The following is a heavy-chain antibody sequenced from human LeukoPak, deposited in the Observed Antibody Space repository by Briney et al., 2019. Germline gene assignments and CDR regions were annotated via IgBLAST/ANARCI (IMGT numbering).Heavy chain of an antibody. V-gene: IGHV3-66*01. CDR2: IYSGGST. Sequence: PGGSLRLSCAASGFTVSSNYMSWVRQAPGKGLEWVSVIYSGGSTYYADSVKGRFTISRDNSKNTLYLQMNSLRAEDTAVYYCARDRYNSSGYYCISDYWGQGTLVTVSS. J-gene: IGHJ4*02. CDR3: ARDRYNSSGYYCISDY. D-gene: IGHD3-22*01. CDR1: GFTVSSNY.